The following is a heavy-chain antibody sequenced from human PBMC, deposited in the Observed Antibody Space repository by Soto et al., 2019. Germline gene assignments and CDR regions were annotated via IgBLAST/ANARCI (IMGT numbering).Heavy chain of an antibody. CDR3: ATLGIDLDY. CDR1: GFTFRTAW. J-gene: IGHJ4*01. D-gene: IGHD6-13*01. Sequence: GGSLRLSCAASGFTFRTAWMSWVRQAPGKGLEWVGRIKSKIDGETTDYAAPVKGRFTMSRDDSKNTLYLQMNSLKTEVSAVYHCATLGIDLDYWGPGITVTVSS. CDR2: IKSKIDGETT. V-gene: IGHV3-15*01.